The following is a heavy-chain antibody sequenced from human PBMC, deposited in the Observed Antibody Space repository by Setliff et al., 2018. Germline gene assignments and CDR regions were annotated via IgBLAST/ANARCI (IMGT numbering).Heavy chain of an antibody. J-gene: IGHJ6*02. V-gene: IGHV3-74*01. CDR3: AREVNDNFWSGYLYYYGMDV. Sequence: GGSLRLSCAGSGFTFSSYWMHWVRQAPGKGLVWVSRINSDGSSTSYADSVKGRFTISRDNAKNTLYLQMNSLRAEDTAVYYCAREVNDNFWSGYLYYYGMDVWGQGTTVTVSS. CDR1: GFTFSSYW. D-gene: IGHD3-3*01. CDR2: INSDGSST.